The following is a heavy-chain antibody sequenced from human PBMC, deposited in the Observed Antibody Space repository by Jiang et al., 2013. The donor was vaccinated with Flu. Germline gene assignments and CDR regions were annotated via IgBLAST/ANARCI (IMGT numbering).Heavy chain of an antibody. CDR1: EFLYTTSA. Sequence: SGAEVKKPGTSVRVSCKAAEFLYTTSAVQWVRQARGQRLEWIGWIDVGNGHANYAQNFQGRVTITRDMSTSTAYMELSSLRSEDTAVYYCARRPGIVPGALSPTGYLDPWGQGTLVTVSS. CDR2: IDVGNGHA. CDR3: ARRPGIVPGALSPTGYLDP. V-gene: IGHV1-58*01. J-gene: IGHJ5*02. D-gene: IGHD2-2*01.